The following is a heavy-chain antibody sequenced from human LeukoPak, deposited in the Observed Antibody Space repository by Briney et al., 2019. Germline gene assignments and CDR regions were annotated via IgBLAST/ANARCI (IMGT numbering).Heavy chain of an antibody. Sequence: PSETLSLTCTVSGDSISNYYWSWVRQPPGTGLEWIANIYSSGSTYYNPFLKSRVTISMDTSKNQFSLKLSSVTTADTAVYYCARDIRRVGATLYFDYWGQGTLVTVSS. CDR2: IYSSGST. V-gene: IGHV4-59*01. J-gene: IGHJ4*02. CDR1: GDSISNYY. D-gene: IGHD1-26*01. CDR3: ARDIRRVGATLYFDY.